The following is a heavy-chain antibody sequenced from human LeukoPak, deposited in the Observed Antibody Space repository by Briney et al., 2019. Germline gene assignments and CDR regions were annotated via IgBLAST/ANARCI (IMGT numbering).Heavy chain of an antibody. Sequence: GGSLRLSCAASGFTFSGSAMHWVRQASGKGLEWVGRIRSKANSYATAYAASVKGRFTISRDDSKNTAYLQMNSLKTEDTAVYYCTTQLMETYFDYWGQGTLVTVSS. J-gene: IGHJ4*02. V-gene: IGHV3-73*01. CDR1: GFTFSGSA. CDR3: TTQLMETYFDY. CDR2: IRSKANSYAT. D-gene: IGHD1-1*01.